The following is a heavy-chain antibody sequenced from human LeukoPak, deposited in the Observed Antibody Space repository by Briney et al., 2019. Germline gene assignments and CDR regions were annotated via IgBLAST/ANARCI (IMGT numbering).Heavy chain of an antibody. CDR1: GYTFTSYG. J-gene: IGHJ5*02. CDR3: ARGRITMVRGVIAGFDP. CDR2: ISAYNGNT. Sequence: ASVKVSCKASGYTFTSYGISWVRQAPGQGLEWMGWISAYNGNTNYAQKFQGRVTMTRDTSISTAYMELSRLRSDDTAVYYCARGRITMVRGVIAGFDPWGQGTLVTVSS. V-gene: IGHV1-18*01. D-gene: IGHD3-10*01.